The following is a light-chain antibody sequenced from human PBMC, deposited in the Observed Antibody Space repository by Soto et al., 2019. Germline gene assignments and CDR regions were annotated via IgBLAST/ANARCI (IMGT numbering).Light chain of an antibody. CDR3: QQYGMSPPNA. Sequence: EIVLTQSPGTLSLSPGERATLSCRASQRVGSSYLAWYQQKPGQAPRLLIYAASSRATGVPERFSGSGSGTEFPLTISRLEPEDFAVYYCQQYGMSPPNAFGQGKRLETK. CDR1: QRVGSSY. J-gene: IGKJ5*01. CDR2: AAS. V-gene: IGKV3-20*01.